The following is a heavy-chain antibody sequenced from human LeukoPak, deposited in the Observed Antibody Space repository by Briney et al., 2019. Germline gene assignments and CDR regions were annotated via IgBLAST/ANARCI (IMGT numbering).Heavy chain of an antibody. CDR3: TRDRGYSGYDWHQPHTVSYYYYYMDV. D-gene: IGHD5-12*01. CDR2: IIPIFGTA. V-gene: IGHV1-69*13. CDR1: GGTFSSYA. Sequence: SVKVSCKASGGTFSSYAISWVRQAPGQGLEWMGGIIPIFGTANYAQKFQGRVTITADESTSTAYMELSSLRSEDTAVYYCTRDRGYSGYDWHQPHTVSYYYYYMDVWGKGTTVTISS. J-gene: IGHJ6*03.